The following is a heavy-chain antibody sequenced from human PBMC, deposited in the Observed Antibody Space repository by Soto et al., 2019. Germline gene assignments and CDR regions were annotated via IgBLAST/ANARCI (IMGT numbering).Heavy chain of an antibody. CDR2: ITRRGTSK. D-gene: IGHD1-7*01. Sequence: GESLRLSCVVAVFRFSDYPLNWVRQAPGQGLEWVANITRRGTSKNYVDSVRGRFSTSRDSTRNSLYLNMDSLRVEDTATYYCVSGTPTPGLDIWGRGTTVTASS. CDR3: VSGTPTPGLDI. V-gene: IGHV3-7*01. J-gene: IGHJ6*02. CDR1: VFRFSDYP.